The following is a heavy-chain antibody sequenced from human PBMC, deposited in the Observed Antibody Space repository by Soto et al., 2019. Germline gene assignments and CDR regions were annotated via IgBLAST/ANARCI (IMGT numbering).Heavy chain of an antibody. CDR1: GYSFTSYW. Sequence: PGESLKISCKGSGYSFTSYWISWVRQMPGKGLEWMGRIDPSDSYTNYSPSFQGHVTISADKSISTAYLQWSSLKASDTAMYYCARHGPGGSRYYYYYYGMDVWGQGTTVTVS. CDR3: ARHGPGGSRYYYYYYGMDV. J-gene: IGHJ6*02. D-gene: IGHD2-8*02. CDR2: IDPSDSYT. V-gene: IGHV5-10-1*01.